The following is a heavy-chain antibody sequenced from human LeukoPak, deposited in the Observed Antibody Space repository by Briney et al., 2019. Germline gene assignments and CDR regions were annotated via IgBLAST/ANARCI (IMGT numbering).Heavy chain of an antibody. D-gene: IGHD3-10*01. J-gene: IGHJ4*02. Sequence: ASVKVSCKASGYTFTGYYMHWVRQAPGQGLEWMGWINPNSGGTNYAQKFQGRVTMTRDTSISTAYMELSRLRSDDTAVYYCAREGRVITMVRGVIGYWGQGTLVTVSS. CDR2: INPNSGGT. CDR3: AREGRVITMVRGVIGY. CDR1: GYTFTGYY. V-gene: IGHV1-2*02.